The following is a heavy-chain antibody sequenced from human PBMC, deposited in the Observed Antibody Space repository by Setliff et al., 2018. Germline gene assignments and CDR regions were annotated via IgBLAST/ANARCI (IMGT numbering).Heavy chain of an antibody. J-gene: IGHJ1*01. D-gene: IGHD2-15*01. CDR2: ISCSSSYK. V-gene: IGHV3-21*06. CDR1: GFTFSSYA. Sequence: GSLRLSCEASGFTFSSYAMNWVRQAPGKGLEWVSSISCSSSYKYYADSVKGRFAISRDNAKNTLYLQMNSLRADDTAVYYCARASLGKFGSAVEYFHHWGQGTPVTVSS. CDR3: ARASLGKFGSAVEYFHH.